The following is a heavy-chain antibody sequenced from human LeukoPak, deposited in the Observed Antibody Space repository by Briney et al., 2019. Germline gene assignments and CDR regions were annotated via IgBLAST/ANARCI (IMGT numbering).Heavy chain of an antibody. J-gene: IGHJ6*03. CDR2: IRYDGSNE. D-gene: IGHD6-6*01. Sequence: GGSLRLSCAASGFTFSSYGMHWVRQAPGKGLEWVSFIRYDGSNEYYADSVRGRFTISRDNSKNTLYLQMNSLRAEDTAVYYCARGWRAAPPPFAYCYYYMDVWGKGTTVTVSS. CDR1: GFTFSSYG. V-gene: IGHV3-30*02. CDR3: ARGWRAAPPPFAYCYYYMDV.